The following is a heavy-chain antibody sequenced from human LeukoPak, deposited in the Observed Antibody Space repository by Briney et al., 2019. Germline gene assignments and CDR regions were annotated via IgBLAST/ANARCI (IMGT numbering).Heavy chain of an antibody. V-gene: IGHV3-7*05. CDR1: GFTFSNYG. J-gene: IGHJ4*02. CDR2: IKQDASEK. CDR3: ARYDYGGNFDY. Sequence: GGSLRLSCAASGFTFSNYGMSGLRQAPGKGLDGVANIKQDASEKYYVDSVKGRFTIFRDNAKNSLYLQMNSLRAEDTAVYYCARYDYGGNFDYWGQGTLVTVSS. D-gene: IGHD4-23*01.